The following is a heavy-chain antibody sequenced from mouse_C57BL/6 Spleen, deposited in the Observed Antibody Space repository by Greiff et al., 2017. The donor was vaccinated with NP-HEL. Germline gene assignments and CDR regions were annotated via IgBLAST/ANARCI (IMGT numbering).Heavy chain of an antibody. Sequence: QVQLQQSGAELVKPGASVKLSCKASGYTFTEYTIHWVKQRSGQGLEWIGWFYPGSGSIKYNEKFKDKATLTADKSSSTGYMELSRLTSEDSAVYFCARHVGIYYYGRGDDWYFDVRGTGTTVTVSS. J-gene: IGHJ1*03. V-gene: IGHV1-62-2*01. CDR1: GYTFTEYT. CDR3: ARHVGIYYYGRGDDWYFDV. CDR2: FYPGSGSI. D-gene: IGHD1-1*01.